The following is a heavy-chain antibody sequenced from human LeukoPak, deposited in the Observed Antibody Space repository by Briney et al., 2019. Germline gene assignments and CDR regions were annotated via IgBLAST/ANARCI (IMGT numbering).Heavy chain of an antibody. CDR1: GGSISSYY. J-gene: IGHJ4*02. CDR3: ARGFARAEY. Sequence: SETLSLTCTVSGGSISSYYWSWIRQPPGKGLEWIGYIYYSGSTNYNPSLKSRVTISVDTSKNQFSLKLSSVTAADTAVYYCARGFARAEYWGQGTLVTASS. V-gene: IGHV4-59*01. CDR2: IYYSGST.